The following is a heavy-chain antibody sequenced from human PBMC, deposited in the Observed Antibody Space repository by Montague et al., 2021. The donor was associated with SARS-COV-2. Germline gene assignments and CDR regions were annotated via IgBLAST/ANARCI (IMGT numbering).Heavy chain of an antibody. CDR2: IYDGGAV. J-gene: IGHJ3*02. V-gene: IGHV4-59*01. Sequence: TLSLTCTVSGGSITGYYWSWLRRSPGKGLEWIAYIYDGGAVNYNPSLGSRVTISTDTPKNQLSLKVNSVTAADTAVYYCVRDHSYGGPRGAYDIWGQGTVVTGTS. CDR3: VRDHSYGGPRGAYDI. D-gene: IGHD4-23*01. CDR1: GGSITGYY.